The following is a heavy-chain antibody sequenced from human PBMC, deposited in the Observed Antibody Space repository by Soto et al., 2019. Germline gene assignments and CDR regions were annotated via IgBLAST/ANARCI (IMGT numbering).Heavy chain of an antibody. D-gene: IGHD3-3*01. CDR1: GFTFTSRW. V-gene: IGHV3-74*01. CDR2: INSDGSNT. CDR3: ASFWSAYGYYYSMDV. J-gene: IGHJ6*03. Sequence: GGSLRLSCATSGFTFTSRWMHWVRQAPGKGLVWVSRINSDGSNTDYAGSVKGRFTVSRDNAKSTLYLQMNSLRAEDTAVYFCASFWSAYGYYYSMDVWGTGTTVTVSS.